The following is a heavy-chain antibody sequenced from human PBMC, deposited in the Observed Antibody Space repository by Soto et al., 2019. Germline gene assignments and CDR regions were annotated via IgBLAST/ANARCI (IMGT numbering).Heavy chain of an antibody. Sequence: ASVEVSCKASGYTFTSYSMHLGRPAPRQKLEWMGWINAGNGNTKYSQKFQGRVTITRDTSASTAYMELSSLRSEDTAVYYCARESRSLVVPAASYYYGMDVWGQGTTVTVSS. CDR2: INAGNGNT. V-gene: IGHV1-3*01. D-gene: IGHD2-2*01. CDR1: GYTFTSYS. J-gene: IGHJ6*02. CDR3: ARESRSLVVPAASYYYGMDV.